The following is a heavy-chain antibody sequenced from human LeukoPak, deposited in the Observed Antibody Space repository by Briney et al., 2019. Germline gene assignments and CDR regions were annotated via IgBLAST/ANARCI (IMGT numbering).Heavy chain of an antibody. CDR2: ISAYNGNT. J-gene: IGHJ4*02. V-gene: IGHV1-18*01. CDR3: AGDRESRGYRDY. CDR1: GYTFTSYG. D-gene: IGHD5-24*01. Sequence: AGVKVSCKASGYTFTSYGISWVRQAPGQGLEWMGWISAYNGNTNYAQKLQGRVTMTTDTSTSTASMELRSLRSDDTAVYYCAGDRESRGYRDYWGQGTRVTVSS.